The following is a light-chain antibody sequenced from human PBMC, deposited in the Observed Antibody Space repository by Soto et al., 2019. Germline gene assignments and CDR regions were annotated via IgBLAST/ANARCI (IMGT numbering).Light chain of an antibody. CDR2: GAS. CDR3: QQYNNWPPLT. Sequence: EVVLTQSPGTLSLSPGERATLSCSASHSVSSNLAWYQQKPGQAPRLLIYGASSRVIDFPARFSGSGSGTEFTLTISSLQSEDSAVYFCQQYNNWPPLTFGGGTKVDIK. CDR1: HSVSSN. V-gene: IGKV3-15*01. J-gene: IGKJ4*01.